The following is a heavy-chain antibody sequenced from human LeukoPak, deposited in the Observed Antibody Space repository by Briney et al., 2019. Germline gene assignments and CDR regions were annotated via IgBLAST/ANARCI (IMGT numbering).Heavy chain of an antibody. CDR2: IIHIFGTA. Sequence: SVKVSCKASGGTFSSYAISWVRQAPGQGLEWMGGIIHIFGTANYAQKFQGRVTITTDESTSTAYMELSSLRSEDTAVYYCARARITMIVAGGWFDPWGQGTLVTVSS. CDR3: ARARITMIVAGGWFDP. D-gene: IGHD3-22*01. J-gene: IGHJ5*02. V-gene: IGHV1-69*05. CDR1: GGTFSSYA.